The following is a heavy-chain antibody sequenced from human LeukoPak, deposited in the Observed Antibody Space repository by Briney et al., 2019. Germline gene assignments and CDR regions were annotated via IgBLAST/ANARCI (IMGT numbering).Heavy chain of an antibody. J-gene: IGHJ5*02. V-gene: IGHV4-30-4*01. D-gene: IGHD3-10*01. CDR3: ARVYYYGANWFDP. CDR1: GGSISSGYYY. CDR2: IYYSGST. Sequence: SQTLSLTCTVSGGSISSGYYYWSWIRQPPGNGLEWIGYIYYSGSTYYNPSLKSRVTISVDTSKNQFSLKLSSVTAADTAVYYCARVYYYGANWFDPWGQGTLVTVSS.